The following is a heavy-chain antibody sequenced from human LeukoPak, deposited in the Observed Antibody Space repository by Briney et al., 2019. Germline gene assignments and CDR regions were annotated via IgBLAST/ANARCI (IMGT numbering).Heavy chain of an antibody. D-gene: IGHD1-7*01. Sequence: ASVKVSCKASGYTFTSYGISWVRQAPGQRLEWMGWISAYNGNTNYAQKLQGRVTMTTDTSTSTAYMELRSLRSDDTAVYYCARDGFLELRTAAGLDYWGQGTLVTVSS. J-gene: IGHJ4*02. V-gene: IGHV1-18*01. CDR2: ISAYNGNT. CDR3: ARDGFLELRTAAGLDY. CDR1: GYTFTSYG.